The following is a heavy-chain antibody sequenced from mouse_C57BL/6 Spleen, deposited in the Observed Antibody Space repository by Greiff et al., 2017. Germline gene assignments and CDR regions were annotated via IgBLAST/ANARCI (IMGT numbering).Heavy chain of an antibody. CDR2: ILPGSGST. CDR3: ARPYYDYGRYFDV. Sequence: VQLQESGAELMKPGASVKLSCKATGYTFTGYWIEWVKQRPGHGLEWIGEILPGSGSTTYNEKFKGKATFTADTSSNTAYMQLSSLTTEDSDIYYCARPYYDYGRYFDVWGTGTTVTVSS. V-gene: IGHV1-9*01. J-gene: IGHJ1*03. CDR1: GYTFTGYW. D-gene: IGHD2-4*01.